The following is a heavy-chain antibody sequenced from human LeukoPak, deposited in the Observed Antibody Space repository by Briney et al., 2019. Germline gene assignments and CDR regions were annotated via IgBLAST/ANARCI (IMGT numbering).Heavy chain of an antibody. Sequence: PGGSLRLSCAASGFTLSTYAMSWVRQAPGKGLEWVSVIYSGGSTYYADSVKGRFTISRDNSKNTLYLQMNSLRAEDTAVYYCARDRRWELSRRYYYYMDVWGKGTTVTISS. J-gene: IGHJ6*03. D-gene: IGHD1-26*01. CDR1: GFTLSTYA. V-gene: IGHV3-66*01. CDR3: ARDRRWELSRRYYYYMDV. CDR2: IYSGGST.